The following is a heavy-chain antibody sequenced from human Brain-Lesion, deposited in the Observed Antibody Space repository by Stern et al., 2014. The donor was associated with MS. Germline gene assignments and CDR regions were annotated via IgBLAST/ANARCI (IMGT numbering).Heavy chain of an antibody. CDR2: ISYDGSDK. Sequence: VQLGESGGGVVQPGRSLRLSCAASGFTVSYHAMHWVRQAPGKGLEWVALISYDGSDKNDADSVKGRFTISRDNSRNTLYLQMNSLRVDDTAVYYCARGGAVTTSDYSLDYWGQGILVTVSS. V-gene: IGHV3-30*01. J-gene: IGHJ4*02. D-gene: IGHD4-17*01. CDR1: GFTVSYHA. CDR3: ARGGAVTTSDYSLDY.